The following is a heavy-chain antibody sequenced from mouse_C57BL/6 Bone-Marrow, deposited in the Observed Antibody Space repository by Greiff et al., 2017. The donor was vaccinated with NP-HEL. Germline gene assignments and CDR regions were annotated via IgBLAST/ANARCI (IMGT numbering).Heavy chain of an antibody. CDR3: TTRASCITTASGYFDV. CDR2: IDPENGDT. D-gene: IGHD1-1*01. Sequence: VQLQQSGAELVRPGASVKLSCTASGFNIKDDYMHWVKQRPEQGLEWIGWIDPENGDTEYASKFQGKATITADTSSNTAYLQLSSLTSEDTAVYYCTTRASCITTASGYFDVWGTGTTVTVSS. CDR1: GFNIKDDY. V-gene: IGHV14-4*01. J-gene: IGHJ1*03.